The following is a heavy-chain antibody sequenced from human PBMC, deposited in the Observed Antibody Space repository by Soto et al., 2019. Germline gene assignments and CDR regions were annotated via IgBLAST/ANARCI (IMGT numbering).Heavy chain of an antibody. Sequence: SETLSLTCAVYGGSFSGYYWSWIRQPPGKGLEWIGEINHSGSTNYNPSLKSRVTISVDTSKNQFSLKLSSVTAADTAVYYCARGRWLQLDYWGQGTLVTVS. D-gene: IGHD5-12*01. CDR1: GGSFSGYY. CDR3: ARGRWLQLDY. J-gene: IGHJ4*02. CDR2: INHSGST. V-gene: IGHV4-34*01.